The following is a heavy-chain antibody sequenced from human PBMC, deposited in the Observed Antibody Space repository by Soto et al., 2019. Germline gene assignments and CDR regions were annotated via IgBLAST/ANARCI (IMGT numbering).Heavy chain of an antibody. D-gene: IGHD2-2*01. J-gene: IGHJ6*02. CDR1: GYTFTGYY. V-gene: IGHV1-2*02. CDR3: ARDLYCSSTSCYGDYYGMDV. CDR2: INPNSGGT. Sequence: ASVKVSCKASGYTFTGYYMHWVRQAPGQGLEWMGWINPNSGGTNYAQKFQGRVTMTRDTSISTAYMELSRLRSDDTAVYYCARDLYCSSTSCYGDYYGMDVWGQGTTVTVSS.